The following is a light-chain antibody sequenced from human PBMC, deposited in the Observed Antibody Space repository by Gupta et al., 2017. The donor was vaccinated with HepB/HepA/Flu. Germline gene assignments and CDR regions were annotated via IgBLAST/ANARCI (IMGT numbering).Light chain of an antibody. J-gene: IGKJ1*01. CDR1: QSLRDSNGYNY. CDR2: LGS. Sequence: DVVMTQSPLSLPVTPGESASISCRSSQSLRDSNGYNYLDWYLQKPGHSPQLLIYLGSNRASGVPDRFSGSGSGTDFTLKISRVEAEDVGGYYCMQGLHTPRTFGQGTKVEIK. V-gene: IGKV2-28*01. CDR3: MQGLHTPRT.